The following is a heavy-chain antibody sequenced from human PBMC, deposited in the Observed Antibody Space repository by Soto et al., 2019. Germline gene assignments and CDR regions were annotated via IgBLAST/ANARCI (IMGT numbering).Heavy chain of an antibody. J-gene: IGHJ4*02. D-gene: IGHD6-19*01. Sequence: GGSLRLSCAASGFNFSSFGMHWVRQAPGKGLEWVALMSYDGSSKYYQDSLKGRFTISRDKSKNTLYLQMSSLRVEDTAVYYCAKDRGWSSADLEYWGQGTLVT. CDR1: GFNFSSFG. V-gene: IGHV3-30*18. CDR3: AKDRGWSSADLEY. CDR2: MSYDGSSK.